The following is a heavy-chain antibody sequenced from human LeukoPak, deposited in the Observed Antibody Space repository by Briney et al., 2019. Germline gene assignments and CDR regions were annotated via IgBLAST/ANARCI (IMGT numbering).Heavy chain of an antibody. CDR3: AKESTGTYLRSWDY. Sequence: RSLGTSCAASGFTFNNYAMPRVRQAPGKGVGGVAILSIDGSNKYYPASVKGRFTISRDNSKNSLYLQMNTLRAEDTAVYYCAKESTGTYLRSWDYWGQGTLVTVSS. V-gene: IGHV3-30-3*01. CDR2: LSIDGSNK. J-gene: IGHJ4*02. D-gene: IGHD1-26*01. CDR1: GFTFNNYA.